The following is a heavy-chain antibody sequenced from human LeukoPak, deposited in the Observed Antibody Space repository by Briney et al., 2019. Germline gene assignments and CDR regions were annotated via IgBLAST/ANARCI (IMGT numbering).Heavy chain of an antibody. CDR2: IKYDGSEK. V-gene: IGHV3-7*04. J-gene: IGHJ4*02. Sequence: GGSLRLSCAASGFTFSDYYMDWVRQAPGKGLEWVANIKYDGSEKYYVDSVRGRFTISRDNAKNSLYLQMNSLTPEDTAVHFCAKDCSGGSCYDYWGQGTLVTVSS. CDR3: AKDCSGGSCYDY. CDR1: GFTFSDYY. D-gene: IGHD2-15*01.